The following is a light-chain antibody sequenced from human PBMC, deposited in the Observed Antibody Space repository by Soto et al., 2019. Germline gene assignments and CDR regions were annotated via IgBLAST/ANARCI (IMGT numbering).Light chain of an antibody. CDR1: QSVRDN. Sequence: EIVMTQSPATVSVAPGERATLSCRASQSVRDNLAWYQQKPGQPPRLLIYGSSIRATGLPARFSGSGSETEFTLTISSLQYEDFEIYFCQQYDSWHLTLGGGTKVDIK. CDR2: GSS. V-gene: IGKV3-15*01. J-gene: IGKJ4*01. CDR3: QQYDSWHLT.